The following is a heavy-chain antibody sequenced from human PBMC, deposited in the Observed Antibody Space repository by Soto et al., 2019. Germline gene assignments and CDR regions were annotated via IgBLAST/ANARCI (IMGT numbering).Heavy chain of an antibody. CDR3: AKATYSSGWYGGYYYYGMDV. J-gene: IGHJ6*02. D-gene: IGHD6-19*01. CDR1: GFTFSSYG. CDR2: ISYDGSNK. V-gene: IGHV3-30*18. Sequence: QVQLVESGGGVVQPGRSLRLSCAASGFTFSSYGMHWVRQAPGKGLEWVAVISYDGSNKYYADSVKGRFTISRDNSKNTLYLQMNSLRAEDTAVYYCAKATYSSGWYGGYYYYGMDVWGQGTTVTVSS.